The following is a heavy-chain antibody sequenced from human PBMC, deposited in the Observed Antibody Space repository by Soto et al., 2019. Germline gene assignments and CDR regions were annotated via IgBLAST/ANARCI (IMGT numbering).Heavy chain of an antibody. Sequence: QITLKESGPTLVKPTQTLTLTCTFSGFSLSTSGVGVGWIRQPPGKALEWLALIYWDDDKRYSPSLKSRLTIAKATSNNQVVLTMTNMHPVDTATYYCAHSSHYYDRSGYYAAGEYFQHWGQGTLVTVSS. J-gene: IGHJ1*01. D-gene: IGHD3-22*01. CDR3: AHSSHYYDRSGYYAAGEYFQH. CDR1: GFSLSTSGVG. V-gene: IGHV2-5*02. CDR2: IYWDDDK.